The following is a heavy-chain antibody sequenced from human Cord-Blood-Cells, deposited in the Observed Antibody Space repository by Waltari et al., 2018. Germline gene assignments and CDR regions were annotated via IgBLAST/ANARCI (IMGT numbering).Heavy chain of an antibody. CDR2: IVVGSGNT. CDR3: AASRFYTDFWSGPDY. CDR1: GSTFTSSA. V-gene: IGHV1-58*01. D-gene: IGHD3-3*01. J-gene: IGHJ4*02. Sequence: QMQLVQSGPEVKKPGTSVKVSCKASGSTFTSSAVQWVRQARGQRLEWIGWIVVGSGNTNYAQKFQERVTITRDMSTSTAYMELSSLRSEDTAVYYCAASRFYTDFWSGPDYWGQGTLVTVSS.